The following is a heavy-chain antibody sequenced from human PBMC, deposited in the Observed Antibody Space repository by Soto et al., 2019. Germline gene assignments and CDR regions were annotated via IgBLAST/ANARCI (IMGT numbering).Heavy chain of an antibody. CDR3: AKAGGFYGSGSYSVGENYYGMDV. D-gene: IGHD3-10*01. J-gene: IGHJ6*02. V-gene: IGHV3-30*18. CDR2: ISYDGSNK. Sequence: QVQLVESGGGVVQPGRSLRLSCAASGFTFSSYGMHWVRQAPGKGLEWVAVISYDGSNKYYADSVKGRFTISRDNSKNALYLHMNRLGAEDTAVYYCAKAGGFYGSGSYSVGENYYGMDVWGQGPTVTVSS. CDR1: GFTFSSYG.